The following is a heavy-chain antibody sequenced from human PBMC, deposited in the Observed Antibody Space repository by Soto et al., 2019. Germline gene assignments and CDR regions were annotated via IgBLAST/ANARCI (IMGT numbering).Heavy chain of an antibody. CDR3: ARQAITMVRGVMTNYYMDV. CDR2: IYPGDSDT. CDR1: GYSFTSYW. V-gene: IGHV5-51*01. Sequence: GESLKISCKGSGYSFTSYWIGWVRQMPGKGLEWMGIIYPGDSDTRYSPSFQGQVTISADKSISTAYLQWSSLKASDTAMYYCARQAITMVRGVMTNYYMDVWGKGTTVTVSS. D-gene: IGHD3-10*01. J-gene: IGHJ6*03.